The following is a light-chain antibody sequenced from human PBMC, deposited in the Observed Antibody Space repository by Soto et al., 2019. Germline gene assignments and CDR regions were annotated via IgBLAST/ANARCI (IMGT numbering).Light chain of an antibody. CDR1: QSISNY. J-gene: IGKJ1*01. CDR2: AAS. V-gene: IGKV1-39*01. Sequence: DIQMTQSPSSLSASVGDRVTITCRASQSISNYLNWYQQKPGKAPKLLIYAASSLQSGVPSRFSGSGSGTDFTLTISSLQPEDFATYYCQQSYSTPPLTFGQGTKVEIK. CDR3: QQSYSTPPLT.